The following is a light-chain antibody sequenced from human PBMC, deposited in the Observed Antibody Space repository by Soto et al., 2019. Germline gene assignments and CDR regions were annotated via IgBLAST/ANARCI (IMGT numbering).Light chain of an antibody. V-gene: IGLV2-23*01. CDR1: SGDVGSYNL. CDR2: EGT. Sequence: QSVLTQPASVSGSPGQSITISCTGTSGDVGSYNLVSWYQQHPGKAPKLLIYEGTKRASGVSNRFSESKSGNTASLTISGLQAEDEADYYCCSYAGSSTLVLFGGGTQLTVL. CDR3: CSYAGSSTLVL. J-gene: IGLJ2*01.